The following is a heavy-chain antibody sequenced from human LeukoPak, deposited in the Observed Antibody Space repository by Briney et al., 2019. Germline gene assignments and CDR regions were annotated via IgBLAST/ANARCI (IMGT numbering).Heavy chain of an antibody. CDR3: ARGRGVVPAATSVFYYYYYGMDV. CDR2: INHSGST. CDR1: GGSFSGYY. J-gene: IGHJ6*02. D-gene: IGHD2-2*01. V-gene: IGHV4-34*01. Sequence: SETLSLTCAVYGGSFSGYYWSWIRQPPGKGLEWIGEINHSGSTNYNPSLKSRVTISVDTSKNQFSLKLSSVTAADTAVYYCARGRGVVPAATSVFYYYYYGMDVWGQGTTVTDSS.